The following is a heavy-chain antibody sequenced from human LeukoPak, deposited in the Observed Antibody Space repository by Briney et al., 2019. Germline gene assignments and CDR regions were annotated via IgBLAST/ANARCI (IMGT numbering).Heavy chain of an antibody. J-gene: IGHJ4*02. CDR2: IWYDGSNK. CDR3: ARDHGRYSSSSYY. Sequence: GGSLRLSRAAPGFTFSSYGMHWVRQAPGKGLEWVAVIWYDGSNKYYADSVKGRFTISRDNSKNTLYLQMNSLRAEDTAVYYCARDHGRYSSSSYYWGQGTLVTVSS. CDR1: GFTFSSYG. D-gene: IGHD6-6*01. V-gene: IGHV3-33*01.